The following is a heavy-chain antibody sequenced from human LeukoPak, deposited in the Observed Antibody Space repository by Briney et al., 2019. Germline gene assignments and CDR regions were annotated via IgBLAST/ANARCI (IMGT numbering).Heavy chain of an antibody. D-gene: IGHD3-16*01. CDR2: INPNTGDI. Sequence: ASVKVSCKASAYTFTDYYMHWVRQAPGQGLEWMGWINPNTGDINYAQQFQGRVAMTRDTSISTAYMELSRLTSDDTAVYYCARDQGGRDFYYYMDVWGKGPRSPSP. V-gene: IGHV1-2*02. CDR1: AYTFTDYY. CDR3: ARDQGGRDFYYYMDV. J-gene: IGHJ6*03.